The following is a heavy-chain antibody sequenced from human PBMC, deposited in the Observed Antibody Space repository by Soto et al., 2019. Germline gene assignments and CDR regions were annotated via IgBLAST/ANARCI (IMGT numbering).Heavy chain of an antibody. J-gene: IGHJ4*02. V-gene: IGHV3-15*01. Sequence: EVQLVQSGGGLAKPGGSLSLTCGASRFTFSNDWMSWVRMAARTGQEWVGRIKSQTDGGPTDYAASVKGRFTISRNDSKTTLYLQRYSRKTEDTSVYYCTTDPGYYDFWSGYLPFDDRGQGTLVTVSS. CDR2: IKSQTDGGPT. CDR3: TTDPGYYDFWSGYLPFDD. CDR1: RFTFSNDW. D-gene: IGHD3-3*01.